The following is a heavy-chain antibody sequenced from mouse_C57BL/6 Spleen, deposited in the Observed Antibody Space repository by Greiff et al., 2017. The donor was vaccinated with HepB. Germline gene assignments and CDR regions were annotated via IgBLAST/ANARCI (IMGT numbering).Heavy chain of an antibody. J-gene: IGHJ1*03. CDR2: ISDGGSYT. V-gene: IGHV5-4*03. Sequence: EVKLMESGGGLVKPGGSLKLSCAASGFTFSSYAMSWVRQTPEKRLEWVATISDGGSYTYYPDNVKGRFTISRDNAKNNLYLQMSHLKSEDTAMYYCARGVKDWYFDVWGTGTTVTVSS. D-gene: IGHD1-3*01. CDR1: GFTFSSYA. CDR3: ARGVKDWYFDV.